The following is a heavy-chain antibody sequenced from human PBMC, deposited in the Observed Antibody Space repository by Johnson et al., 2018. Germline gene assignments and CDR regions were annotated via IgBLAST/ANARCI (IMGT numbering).Heavy chain of an antibody. D-gene: IGHD2-2*01. CDR3: ARGPAYQYGMNVYYGMDV. J-gene: IGHJ6*02. Sequence: QVQLQEAGPGLVKPSETLSLTCTVSGGSISRYYWSWMRQPPGQGLEWIGYIFYSGSTNYNPSLKRQVPISVDTSKNQFSRKLSSVTAADTAVDYCARGPAYQYGMNVYYGMDVWGQGTTVTVSS. CDR1: GGSISRYY. V-gene: IGHV4-59*01. CDR2: IFYSGST.